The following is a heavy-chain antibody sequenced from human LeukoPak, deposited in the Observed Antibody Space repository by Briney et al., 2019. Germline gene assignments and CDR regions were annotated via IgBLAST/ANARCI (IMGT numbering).Heavy chain of an antibody. V-gene: IGHV4-30-2*01. CDR3: ARDIDY. CDR2: IYHSGST. Sequence: SETLSLTCAVSGGSISSGGYSWSWIRQPPGKGLEWIGYIYHSGSTYYNPSLKSRVTISVDRSRNQFSLKLSSVTAADTAVYYCARDIDYWGQGTLVTVSS. J-gene: IGHJ4*02. CDR1: GGSISSGGYS.